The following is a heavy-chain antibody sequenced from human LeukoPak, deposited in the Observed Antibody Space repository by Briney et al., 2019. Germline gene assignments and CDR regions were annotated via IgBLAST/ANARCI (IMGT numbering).Heavy chain of an antibody. CDR3: AKDAVAGSLPLYYFDQ. CDR1: GFTFSSYG. V-gene: IGHV3-33*06. J-gene: IGHJ4*02. D-gene: IGHD6-19*01. Sequence: PGGSLRLSCAASGFTFSSYGMHWVRQAPGKGLEWVAVIWYDGSNKYYADSVKGRLTISRDNSKNTLYLQMTSLRAEDTAVYYCAKDAVAGSLPLYYFDQWGQGTLVTVSS. CDR2: IWYDGSNK.